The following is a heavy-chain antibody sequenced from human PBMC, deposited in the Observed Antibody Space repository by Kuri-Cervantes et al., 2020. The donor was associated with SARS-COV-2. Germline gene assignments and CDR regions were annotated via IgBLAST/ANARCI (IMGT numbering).Heavy chain of an antibody. D-gene: IGHD1-26*01. CDR1: GFTFSSYG. CDR3: AKAQAGEIVGATS. Sequence: GESLKISCAASGFTFSSYGMHWVRQAPGKGLEWVAVISYDGSNKYYADSVKGRFTISRDNSKNTLYLQMNSLRAEDTAVYYCAKAQAGEIVGATSWGQGTLVTGSS. V-gene: IGHV3-30*18. J-gene: IGHJ4*02. CDR2: ISYDGSNK.